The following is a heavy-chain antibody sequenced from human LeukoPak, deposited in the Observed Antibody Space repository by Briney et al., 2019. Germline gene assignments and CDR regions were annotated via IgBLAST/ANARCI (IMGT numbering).Heavy chain of an antibody. V-gene: IGHV1-2*02. J-gene: IGHJ6*03. CDR1: GYTFTGYY. D-gene: IGHD2-21*01. CDR3: ARGDSSRGYYYMDV. CDR2: INPNSGGT. Sequence: ASVKVSCKASGYTFTGYYVHWVRQAPGQGLEWMGWINPNSGGTDYAQKFQGRVTMTRDTSISSAYMELSRLRSDDTAVYYCARGDSSRGYYYMDVWGRGTTVTVSS.